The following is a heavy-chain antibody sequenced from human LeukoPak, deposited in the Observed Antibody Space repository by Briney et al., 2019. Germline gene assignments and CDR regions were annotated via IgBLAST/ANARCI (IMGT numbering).Heavy chain of an antibody. CDR2: ISSSSSYI. J-gene: IGHJ4*02. CDR3: ARGFLARPGFCDY. V-gene: IGHV3-21*01. CDR1: GFTFSSYW. Sequence: PGGPLRLSCAPSGFTFSSYWMDWLRQAPGKGLEWVSYISSSSSYIYYADSMKGQLTISRDNAKNSLYLQMKRLGAEDTAVYYCARGFLARPGFCDYWGQGTLVTVSS. D-gene: IGHD3-3*01.